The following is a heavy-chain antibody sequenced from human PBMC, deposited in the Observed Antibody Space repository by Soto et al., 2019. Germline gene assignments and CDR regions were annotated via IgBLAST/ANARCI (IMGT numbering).Heavy chain of an antibody. J-gene: IGHJ6*02. Sequence: EVQLVESGGGLIQPGGSLRLSCAASGFIVTNHYMSWVRQAPGKGLEWVSVIYSGGNTYYGDSVKGRFTISRDGSKNTLYLQMNILRAEDTAVYYCARNLALDYGLDVWGQGTTVIVSS. CDR3: ARNLALDYGLDV. CDR1: GFIVTNHY. V-gene: IGHV3-53*01. CDR2: IYSGGNT.